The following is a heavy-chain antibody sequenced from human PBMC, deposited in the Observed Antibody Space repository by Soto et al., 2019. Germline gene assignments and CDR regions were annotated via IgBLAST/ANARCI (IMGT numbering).Heavy chain of an antibody. CDR3: VRPLPSGRNYGLDV. J-gene: IGHJ6*02. V-gene: IGHV1-2*04. D-gene: IGHD3-10*01. CDR2: INPNSGGT. Sequence: GASVKVSCKASGYTFTGYYMQWVRQAPGQGLGWMGWINPNSGGTNYAQKFQGWVTMTRDTSISTAYMELSRLRSDDTAVYYCVRPLPSGRNYGLDVWGQGTTVTVSS. CDR1: GYTFTGYY.